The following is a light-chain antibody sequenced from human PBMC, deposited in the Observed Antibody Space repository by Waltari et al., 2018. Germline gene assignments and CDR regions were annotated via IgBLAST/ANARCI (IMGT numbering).Light chain of an antibody. CDR2: DGS. CDR3: SSYTSSSTWV. V-gene: IGLV2-14*01. J-gene: IGLJ3*02. Sequence: QSALTQPASVSGSPGPSITLSCTGTSRDVGGYTYVPWYQQHPGKAPKLMIYDGSKRPSGVSNRFSGSKSGNTASLTISGLQAEDEADYYCSSYTSSSTWVFGGGTKLTVL. CDR1: SRDVGGYTY.